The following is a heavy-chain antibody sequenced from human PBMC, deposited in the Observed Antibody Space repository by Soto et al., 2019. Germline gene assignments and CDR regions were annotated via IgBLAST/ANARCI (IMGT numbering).Heavy chain of an antibody. V-gene: IGHV4-4*02. CDR2: IFHSGST. D-gene: IGHD6-19*01. CDR1: GVFISSSNW. J-gene: IGHJ4*02. Sequence: PSDTLSLTCAVSGVFISSSNWWSWVRHPPGKGLEWIGEIFHSGSTNYNPSLKSRVTILVDKSKNQFSLKLSSVTAADTAVYYCARAGVAGTRPLDYWGQGILVTVSS. CDR3: ARAGVAGTRPLDY.